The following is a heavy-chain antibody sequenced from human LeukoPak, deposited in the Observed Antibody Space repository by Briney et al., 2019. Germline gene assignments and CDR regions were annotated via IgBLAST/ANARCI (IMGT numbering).Heavy chain of an antibody. CDR3: ARDEVDGELRPWPHFGY. Sequence: SGTLSLTCAVSGGSISSSNWWSWVRQPPGKGLEWIGEIYHSGSTNYNPSLKSRVTISVDKSKNQLSLKLSSVTAADTAVYYCARDEVDGELRPWPHFGYWGQGTLVTVSS. J-gene: IGHJ4*02. V-gene: IGHV4-4*02. D-gene: IGHD4-17*01. CDR2: IYHSGST. CDR1: GGSISSSNW.